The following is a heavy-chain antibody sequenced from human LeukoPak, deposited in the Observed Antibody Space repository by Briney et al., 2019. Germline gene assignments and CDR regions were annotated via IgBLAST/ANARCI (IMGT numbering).Heavy chain of an antibody. V-gene: IGHV3-30*02. D-gene: IGHD7-27*01. CDR1: GFTFRNYG. J-gene: IGHJ4*02. CDR2: VLSDGSRK. Sequence: GGSLRLSCAASGFTFRNYGMHWVRQAPGKGLEWVAYVLSDGSRKYYADSVKGRFTISRDDSKNTLFLQMNSLRPEDTALYYCAKDFNWGWDYWGQGTLVTVSS. CDR3: AKDFNWGWDY.